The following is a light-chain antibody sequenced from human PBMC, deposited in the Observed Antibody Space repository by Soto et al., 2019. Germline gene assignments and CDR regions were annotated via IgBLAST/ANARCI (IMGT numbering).Light chain of an antibody. V-gene: IGLV1-47*01. Sequence: QSVLTQPPSASGTPGQRVTISCSGSSSNIGTNYVYWYQQIPRTAPKLLIYRNAQRPSGVPDRFSGSKSGTSASLAISGLRSEDEADYHCAAWDDSLRRVVFGGGTKLTVL. CDR3: AAWDDSLRRVV. CDR2: RNA. CDR1: SSNIGTNY. J-gene: IGLJ2*01.